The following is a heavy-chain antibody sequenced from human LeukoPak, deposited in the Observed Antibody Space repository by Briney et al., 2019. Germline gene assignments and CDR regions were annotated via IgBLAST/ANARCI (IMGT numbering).Heavy chain of an antibody. CDR1: GFTFSSYG. Sequence: PGGSLRLSCAASGFTFSSYGMHWVRQAPGKGLEWVAVIWYDGSNKYYADSVKGRFTISRDNSKNTLYLQMNSLRAEDTAVYYCATQLQLALPDYWGQGTLVTVSS. V-gene: IGHV3-33*01. D-gene: IGHD6-13*01. J-gene: IGHJ4*02. CDR2: IWYDGSNK. CDR3: ATQLQLALPDY.